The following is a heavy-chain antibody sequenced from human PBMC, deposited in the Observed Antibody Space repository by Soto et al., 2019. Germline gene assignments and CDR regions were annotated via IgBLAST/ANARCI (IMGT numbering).Heavy chain of an antibody. J-gene: IGHJ4*02. CDR1: GGSFSGYS. CDR3: ARTRITMVRGVRPYYFDY. V-gene: IGHV4-34*09. CDR2: INHTGST. D-gene: IGHD3-10*01. Sequence: SETLSLTCAVYGGSFSGYSWTWIRQPPGTGLEWIGEINHTGSTYYNPSLKSRVTISVDTSKNQFSLKLSSVTAADTAVYYCARTRITMVRGVRPYYFDYWGQGTLVTVSS.